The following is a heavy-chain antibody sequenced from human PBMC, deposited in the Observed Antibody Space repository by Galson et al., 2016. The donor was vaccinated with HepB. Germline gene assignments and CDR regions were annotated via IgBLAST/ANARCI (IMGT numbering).Heavy chain of an antibody. Sequence: SLRLSCAASGFTFSDYYMTWIRQAPGKGLEWVSYISSRSTYTGYADSVKGRFTISRDNAKNSLYLQVNSLRAEDTAVYYCARPRAQPDDALDIWGQGTMGTVSS. CDR1: GFTFSDYY. CDR3: ARPRAQPDDALDI. CDR2: ISSRSTYT. J-gene: IGHJ3*02. V-gene: IGHV3-11*06.